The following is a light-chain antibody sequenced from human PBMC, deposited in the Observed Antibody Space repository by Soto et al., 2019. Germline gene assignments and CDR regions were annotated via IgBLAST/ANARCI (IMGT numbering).Light chain of an antibody. Sequence: DIQMTQSPSTLSASVGDRVTITCRASQSISSWLAWYQQKPGKAPKLLIYAASSLQSGVPSRFSGSGSGTEFTLTISSLEPEDFAVYYCQQRSNWRTFGQGTKVDIK. CDR2: AAS. CDR1: QSISSW. J-gene: IGKJ1*01. CDR3: QQRSNWRT. V-gene: IGKV1-5*01.